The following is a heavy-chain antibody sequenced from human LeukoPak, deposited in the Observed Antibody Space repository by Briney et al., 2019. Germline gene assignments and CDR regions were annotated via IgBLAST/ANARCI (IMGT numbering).Heavy chain of an antibody. V-gene: IGHV3-74*01. D-gene: IGHD4-17*01. Sequence: GGSLRLSCAASGFTFSSYWMHWVRQAPGKGLMWVSRINYDGSSTSYADSVKGRFTISRDNAKNTLYLQMNSLRAEDTAVYYCARESGSVTSEVDFDYWGQGTLVTVSS. CDR1: GFTFSSYW. J-gene: IGHJ4*02. CDR3: ARESGSVTSEVDFDY. CDR2: INYDGSST.